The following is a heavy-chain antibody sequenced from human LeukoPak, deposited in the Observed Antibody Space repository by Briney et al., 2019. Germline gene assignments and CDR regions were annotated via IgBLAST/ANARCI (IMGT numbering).Heavy chain of an antibody. V-gene: IGHV5-51*01. Sequence: GESLKISCKGSGYSFTSYWIGWVRQMPGKGLEWMGIIYPGDSDTRYSPSFQGQVTISADKSISTAYLQWSSLKASDTAKYYCARIDSSGYYKHERFDYWGQGTLVTVSS. D-gene: IGHD3-22*01. J-gene: IGHJ4*02. CDR1: GYSFTSYW. CDR2: IYPGDSDT. CDR3: ARIDSSGYYKHERFDY.